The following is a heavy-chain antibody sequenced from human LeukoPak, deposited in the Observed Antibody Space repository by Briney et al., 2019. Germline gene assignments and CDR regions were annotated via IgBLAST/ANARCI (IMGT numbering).Heavy chain of an antibody. V-gene: IGHV4-4*02. Sequence: PCETLPLTCAVSGGSISTDNWWTWVRQPPGKGLEWIGEVYHRGSTNYNPSLKSRVTISVDKSKTQLSLKLTSVTAADTALYYCATRNYYDSTGYYNYWGEGTL. J-gene: IGHJ4*02. CDR1: GGSISTDNW. CDR2: VYHRGST. D-gene: IGHD3-22*01. CDR3: ATRNYYDSTGYYNY.